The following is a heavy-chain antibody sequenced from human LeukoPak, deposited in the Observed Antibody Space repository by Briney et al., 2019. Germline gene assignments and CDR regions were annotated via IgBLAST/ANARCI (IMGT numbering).Heavy chain of an antibody. CDR2: ISYDGSNK. D-gene: IGHD1-26*01. Sequence: GGSLRLSCAASGFTFSSYGMHWVRQAPGKGLEWVAVISYDGSNKYYADSVKGRFTISRDNSKNTLYLQMNSLRAEDTAMYYCAKDSSGPSYWGQGTLVTVSS. CDR1: GFTFSSYG. V-gene: IGHV3-30*18. CDR3: AKDSSGPSY. J-gene: IGHJ4*02.